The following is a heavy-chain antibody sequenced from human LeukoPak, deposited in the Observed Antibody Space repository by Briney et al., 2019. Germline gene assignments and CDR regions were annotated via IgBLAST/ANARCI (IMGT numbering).Heavy chain of an antibody. J-gene: IGHJ4*02. CDR3: ARDSITGDNSLDF. D-gene: IGHD7-27*01. Sequence: TSLGLGCAASGCTISTYGMHGVRQAPGKGLEWVAVITNDGNYEKYADAVRGRFTISRDNSKNTLYLQMNSLSAEDTAVYYCARDSITGDNSLDFWGRGTLVTVSS. CDR2: ITNDGNYE. CDR1: GCTISTYG. V-gene: IGHV3-33*05.